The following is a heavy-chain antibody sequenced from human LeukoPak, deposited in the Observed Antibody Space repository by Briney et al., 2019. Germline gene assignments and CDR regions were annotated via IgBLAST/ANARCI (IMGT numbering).Heavy chain of an antibody. CDR2: NYYSGTT. V-gene: IGHV4-30-4*08. J-gene: IGHJ3*02. Sequence: PSETLPLTCASSGGSISSGVNYWSRIPQPPGKGLGCIRSNYYSGTTYYTPSLKSRFTISVDTSNNKSSLQLSTLKPADTAVYYCAREGSHSSTSSDDAFGTWGQGTMVTVSP. CDR1: GGSISSGVNY. D-gene: IGHD2-2*01. CDR3: AREGSHSSTSSDDAFGT.